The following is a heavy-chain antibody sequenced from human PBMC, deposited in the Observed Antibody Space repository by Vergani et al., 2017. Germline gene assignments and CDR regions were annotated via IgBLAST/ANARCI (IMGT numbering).Heavy chain of an antibody. D-gene: IGHD5-18*01. CDR1: GFTFSSYA. Sequence: EVQLLESGGGLVQPGGSLRLSCAASGFTFSSYAMSWVRQAPGKGLEWVSAISGSGGSTYYADSVKGRFTISRDNSKNTLYLQMNSLRPEDTAVYYGASRGYSYGYGYYYGMDVWGQGTTVTVSS. J-gene: IGHJ6*02. CDR3: ASRGYSYGYGYYYGMDV. V-gene: IGHV3-23*01. CDR2: ISGSGGST.